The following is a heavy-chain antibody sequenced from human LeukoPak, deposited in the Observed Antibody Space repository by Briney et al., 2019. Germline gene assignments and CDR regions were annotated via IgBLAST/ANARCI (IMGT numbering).Heavy chain of an antibody. V-gene: IGHV3-9*01. CDR1: GFTFDDYA. Sequence: GGSLRLSCAASGFTFDDYAMHWVRQAPGKGLEWVSGISWNSGSIGYADSVKGRFTISRDNAKNSLYLQMNSLRVEDTAVYYCAKDPNGDYIGTFDIWGQGTMVTVSS. CDR2: ISWNSGSI. D-gene: IGHD4-17*01. J-gene: IGHJ3*02. CDR3: AKDPNGDYIGTFDI.